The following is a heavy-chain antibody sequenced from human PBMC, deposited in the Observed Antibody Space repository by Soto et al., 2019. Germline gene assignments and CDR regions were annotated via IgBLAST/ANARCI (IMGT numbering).Heavy chain of an antibody. CDR2: IYYSGST. CDR3: ASSDYGDYEAGYYMDV. J-gene: IGHJ6*03. D-gene: IGHD4-17*01. V-gene: IGHV4-39*01. CDR1: GGSISSSSYY. Sequence: SETLSLTCTVSGGSISSSSYYWGWIRQPPGKGLEWIGSIYYSGSTYYNPSLKSRVTISVDTSKNQFSLKLSSVTAADTAVYYCASSDYGDYEAGYYMDVWGKGTTVTVSS.